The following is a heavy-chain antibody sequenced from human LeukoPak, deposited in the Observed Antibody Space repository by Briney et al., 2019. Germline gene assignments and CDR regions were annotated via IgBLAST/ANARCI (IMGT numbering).Heavy chain of an antibody. J-gene: IGHJ4*02. CDR3: ARDMNDYGDLDDY. D-gene: IGHD4-17*01. CDR2: ISSSGSTI. Sequence: GGSLRLSCAASGFTFSSYSMNWVRQAPGKGLEWVSYISSSGSTIYYADSVKGRFTISRDNAKNSLYLQMNSLRAEDTAVYYCARDMNDYGDLDDYWGQGTLVTVSS. CDR1: GFTFSSYS. V-gene: IGHV3-48*04.